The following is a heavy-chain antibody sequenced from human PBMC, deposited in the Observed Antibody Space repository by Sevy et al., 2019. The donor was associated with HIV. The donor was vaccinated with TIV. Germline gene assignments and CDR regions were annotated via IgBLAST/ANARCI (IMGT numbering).Heavy chain of an antibody. V-gene: IGHV3-7*01. Sequence: GGSLRLSCAASGFTFSSYWMNWVRQAPGKGLEWVANIKQDGSEKYYVDSVKGRFTISRDNAKNSLYLQMNSLRAEDTAVYYCEGGYYYDSSGYLGYWGQVTLVTVSS. D-gene: IGHD3-22*01. CDR1: GFTFSSYW. J-gene: IGHJ4*02. CDR2: IKQDGSEK. CDR3: EGGYYYDSSGYLGY.